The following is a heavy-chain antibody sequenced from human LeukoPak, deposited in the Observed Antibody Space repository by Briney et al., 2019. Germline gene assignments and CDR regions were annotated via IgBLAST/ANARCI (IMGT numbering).Heavy chain of an antibody. D-gene: IGHD3-22*01. V-gene: IGHV1-46*01. CDR1: GGTFSSYA. Sequence: ASVKVSCKASGGTFSSYAISWVRQAPGQGLEWMGIINPSGGSTSYAQKFQGRVTMTRDMSTSTVYMELSSLRSEDTAVYYCARAGNYYDSSGRYVPFDYWGQGTLVTVSS. CDR2: INPSGGST. CDR3: ARAGNYYDSSGRYVPFDY. J-gene: IGHJ4*02.